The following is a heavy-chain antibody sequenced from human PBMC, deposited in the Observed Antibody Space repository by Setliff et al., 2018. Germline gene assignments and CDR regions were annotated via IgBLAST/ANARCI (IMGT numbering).Heavy chain of an antibody. V-gene: IGHV3-7*01. CDR2: IKQDGSEK. Sequence: GGSLRLSCAASGFTLSSYWMSWVRQAPGKGLEWVANIKQDGSEKYYVDSVKGRFTISRDNAKISLYLQMSSLRAEDTAAYYCARGPIVVKGYYYYYGMDVWGQGTTVTVS. J-gene: IGHJ6*02. D-gene: IGHD3-22*01. CDR3: ARGPIVVKGYYYYYGMDV. CDR1: GFTLSSYW.